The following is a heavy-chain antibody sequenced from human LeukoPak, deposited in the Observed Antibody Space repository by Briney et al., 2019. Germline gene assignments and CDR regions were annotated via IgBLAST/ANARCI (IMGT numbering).Heavy chain of an antibody. D-gene: IGHD5-12*01. CDR3: VRDEYSGYVSRPDALDI. V-gene: IGHV1-46*01. CDR1: GYTFTSYY. CDR2: INPSGGST. Sequence: ASVKVSCKASGYTFTSYYMHWVRQAPGQGLEWIGIINPSGGSTNYAQRFQDRVTMTKDTSTSTVYLELSSLRSEDTAVYYCVRDEYSGYVSRPDALDIWGQGTMVTVSS. J-gene: IGHJ3*02.